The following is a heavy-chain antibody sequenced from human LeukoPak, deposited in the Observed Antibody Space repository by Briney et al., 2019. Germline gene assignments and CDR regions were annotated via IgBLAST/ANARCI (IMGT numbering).Heavy chain of an antibody. CDR3: ARAIVVVPSRYNWFDP. CDR1: GFTFSSYG. V-gene: IGHV1-3*01. J-gene: IGHJ5*02. D-gene: IGHD2-2*01. Sequence: PGGSLRLSCAASGFTFSSYGMHWVRQAPGQRLEWMGWINAGNGNTKYSQKFPGRVTITRDTSASTAYMELSSLRSEDTAVYYCARAIVVVPSRYNWFDPWGQGTLVTVSS. CDR2: INAGNGNT.